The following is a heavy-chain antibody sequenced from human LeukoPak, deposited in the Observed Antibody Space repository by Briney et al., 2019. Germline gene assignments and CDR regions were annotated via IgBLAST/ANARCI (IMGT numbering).Heavy chain of an antibody. D-gene: IGHD1-7*01. CDR1: GFTFSSYS. CDR2: ISSSSSTI. CDR3: AKADTSGITGTTIDY. J-gene: IGHJ4*02. V-gene: IGHV3-48*01. Sequence: PGGSLRLSCAASGFTFSSYSMNWVRQAPGKGLEWVSYISSSSSTIYYADSVKGRFTISRDNAKNSLYLQMNSLRAEDTAVYYCAKADTSGITGTTIDYWGQGTLVTVSS.